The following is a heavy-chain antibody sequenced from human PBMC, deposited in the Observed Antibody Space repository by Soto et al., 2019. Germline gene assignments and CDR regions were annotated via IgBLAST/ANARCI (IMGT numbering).Heavy chain of an antibody. V-gene: IGHV3-48*04. CDR1: GFSFNTYA. Sequence: EVQLVESGGGLIQPGGSLRLSCAASGFSFNTYAMNWVRQAPWKGLEWISYISSSSSRIYYADSVKGRFTLSRDNAKNSLYLQMNSLRAEDTAVYYCASDPGIAAAGMDYWGQGTLVTVSS. J-gene: IGHJ4*02. CDR3: ASDPGIAAAGMDY. D-gene: IGHD6-25*01. CDR2: ISSSSSRI.